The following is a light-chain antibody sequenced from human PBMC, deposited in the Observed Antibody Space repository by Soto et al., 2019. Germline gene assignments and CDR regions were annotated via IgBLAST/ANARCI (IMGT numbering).Light chain of an antibody. CDR1: QSIGRF. CDR3: QPSFTNPLT. J-gene: IGKJ4*01. Sequence: DIHMTQSPSSLSASVGDIVTITCRASQSIGRFLNWHQQKPGKAPNVLINVAYTLRSGVPSRFSGSGSGTDFNLTINSLKPEDFATYFCQPSFTNPLTVGGVTQVEIK. V-gene: IGKV1-39*01. CDR2: VAY.